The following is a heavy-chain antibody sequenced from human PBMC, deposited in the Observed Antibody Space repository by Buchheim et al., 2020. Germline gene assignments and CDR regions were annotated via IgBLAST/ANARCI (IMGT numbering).Heavy chain of an antibody. D-gene: IGHD3-3*01. V-gene: IGHV3-30*04. Sequence: QVQLVESGGGVVQPGRSLRLSCAASGFTFSSYAMHWVRQAPGKGLEWVAVISYDGSNKYYADSVKGRFTISRDNSKNTLYLQMNSLRAEDTAVYYCAREFLDDTVTIFGVVIPYYYYYYGMDVWGQGTT. CDR3: AREFLDDTVTIFGVVIPYYYYYYGMDV. CDR2: ISYDGSNK. CDR1: GFTFSSYA. J-gene: IGHJ6*02.